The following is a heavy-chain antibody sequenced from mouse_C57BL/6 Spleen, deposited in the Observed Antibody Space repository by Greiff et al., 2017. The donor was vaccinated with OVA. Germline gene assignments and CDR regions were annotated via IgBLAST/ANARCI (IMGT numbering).Heavy chain of an antibody. J-gene: IGHJ1*03. V-gene: IGHV5-4*03. CDR1: GFTFSSYA. D-gene: IGHD2-4*01. CDR2: ISDGGSYT. Sequence: EVKVVESGGGLVKPGGSLKLSCAASGFTFSSYAMSWVRQTPEKRLEWVATISDGGSYTYYPDNVKGQFTISRDNAKNNLYLQMSHLKSEDTAMYYCARQDYRYWYFDVWGTGTTVTVSS. CDR3: ARQDYRYWYFDV.